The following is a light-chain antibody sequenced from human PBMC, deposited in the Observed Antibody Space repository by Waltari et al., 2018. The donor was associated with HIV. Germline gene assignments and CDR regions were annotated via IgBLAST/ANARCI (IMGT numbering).Light chain of an antibody. CDR1: SSDVGGYNY. J-gene: IGLJ2*01. Sequence: QSALTQPPSASRSPGQSVTIPCTGTSSDVGGYNYVSWYQQHPGKAPKLMIYGVNKRPSGVPDRFSGSKSGNTASLTVSGLQGEDEAEYYCSSYGGSNNVVFGGGTKLTVL. CDR2: GVN. CDR3: SSYGGSNNVV. V-gene: IGLV2-8*01.